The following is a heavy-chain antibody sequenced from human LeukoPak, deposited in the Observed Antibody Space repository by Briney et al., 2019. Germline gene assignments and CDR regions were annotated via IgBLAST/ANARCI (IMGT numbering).Heavy chain of an antibody. J-gene: IGHJ5*02. CDR2: IYWNDDK. Sequence: SGPTLVKPTQTLTLTCTFSGFSLSTSGVGVGWIRQPPGKALEWLALIYWNDDKRYSPSLKSRLTITKDTSKNQVVLTMTNMDPVDTATYYCAHRRRGATDNWFDPWGQGTLVTVSS. CDR3: AHRRRGATDNWFDP. V-gene: IGHV2-5*01. CDR1: GFSLSTSGVG.